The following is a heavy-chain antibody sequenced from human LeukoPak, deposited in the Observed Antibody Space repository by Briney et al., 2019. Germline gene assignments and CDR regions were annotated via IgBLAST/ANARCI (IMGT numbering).Heavy chain of an antibody. J-gene: IGHJ4*02. V-gene: IGHV4-59*11. CDR1: GVSITTHY. CDR3: ATIKSGYPFGYFDF. CDR2: MTDSETT. D-gene: IGHD5-18*01. Sequence: SETLTLTCTVSGVSITTHYWSWLRQPPGKELEWIAYMTDSETTKNNPSLKSRITLSADTSKNQFSLSLSSVTEADTAVYFCATIKSGYPFGYFDFWGQGILVTVSS.